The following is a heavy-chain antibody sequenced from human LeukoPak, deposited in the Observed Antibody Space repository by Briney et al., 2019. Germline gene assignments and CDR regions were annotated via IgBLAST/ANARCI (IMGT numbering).Heavy chain of an antibody. CDR2: ISGSGGST. CDR1: GFTFSSYA. Sequence: GGSLRLSCAASGFTFSSYAMNWVRQAPGKGLEWVAGISGSGGSTYFADSVKGRFTISRDNSQNTLYLQMNSLRAEDTAVYYCAKSLHCSSTSCYGGLDYWGQGTLVTVSS. CDR3: AKSLHCSSTSCYGGLDY. J-gene: IGHJ4*02. V-gene: IGHV3-23*01. D-gene: IGHD2-2*01.